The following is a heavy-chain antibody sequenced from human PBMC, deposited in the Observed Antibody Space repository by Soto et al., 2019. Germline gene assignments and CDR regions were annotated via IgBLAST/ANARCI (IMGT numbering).Heavy chain of an antibody. Sequence: QVQLQESGPGLVNPSGTLSLTCAVSGGSIRSNNWWSWVRQPPGKGLEWTGEIFQSGSTPYNPSLKPRVTISVDKSKNQFSLQLSSVTAADTAVYCWARVYSGSYSDYWGQGTLVTVSS. CDR3: ARVYSGSYSDY. CDR1: GGSIRSNNW. J-gene: IGHJ4*02. V-gene: IGHV4-4*01. CDR2: IFQSGST. D-gene: IGHD1-26*01.